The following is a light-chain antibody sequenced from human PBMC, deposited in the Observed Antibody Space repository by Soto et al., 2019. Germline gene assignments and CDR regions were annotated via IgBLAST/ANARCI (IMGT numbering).Light chain of an antibody. CDR2: AAS. CDR1: QGISNY. J-gene: IGKJ4*01. CDR3: QQYDSYYT. Sequence: DIQMTQSPSSLSASVGDRVTITCRASQGISNYLAWYQQKPGKVPKLLMYAASTLQSGVPSRFSGSGSGTDFALTVNSLQPDDFATYYCQQYDSYYTFGGGTKVDIK. V-gene: IGKV1-27*01.